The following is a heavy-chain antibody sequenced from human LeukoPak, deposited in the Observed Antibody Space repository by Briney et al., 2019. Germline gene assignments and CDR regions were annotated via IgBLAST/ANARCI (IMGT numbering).Heavy chain of an antibody. Sequence: SETLSLTCTVSSGSISSYYWSWIRQPAGKGLEWIGRIYTSGSTNYNPSLKSRVTIAVDTSKNQFSLKLSSVTAADTAVYYCARDRTIFGARGDWFDPWGQGTLVTVSS. CDR1: SGSISSYY. D-gene: IGHD3-3*01. V-gene: IGHV4-4*07. J-gene: IGHJ5*02. CDR3: ARDRTIFGARGDWFDP. CDR2: IYTSGST.